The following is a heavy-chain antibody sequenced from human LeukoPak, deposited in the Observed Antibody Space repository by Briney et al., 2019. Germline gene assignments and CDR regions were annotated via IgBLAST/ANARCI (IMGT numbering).Heavy chain of an antibody. V-gene: IGHV1-69*06. CDR2: IIPIFGTA. J-gene: IGHJ3*02. Sequence: GASVKVSCKASGGTFSSYAISWVRQAPGQGLEWMGGIIPIFGTANYAQKFQGRVTITADKSTSTAYMELSSLRSEDTAVYYCARGGDILTGYYTDAFDIWGQGTMVTVSS. CDR1: GGTFSSYA. D-gene: IGHD3-9*01. CDR3: ARGGDILTGYYTDAFDI.